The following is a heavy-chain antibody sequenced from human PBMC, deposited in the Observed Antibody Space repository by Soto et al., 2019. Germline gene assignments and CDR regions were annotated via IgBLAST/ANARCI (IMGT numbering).Heavy chain of an antibody. Sequence: QVQLQESGPGLVKSSETLTLTCSVSGVSINRYYWSWIRQSAGKGLEWLGRMHTSGSPDYNPSLNSRVIVSLDTSKSQFGLILRSVTAADTAVYYCVKEKLAADWHPDLWGRGTLVTVSS. J-gene: IGHJ2*01. CDR1: GVSINRYY. V-gene: IGHV4-4*07. D-gene: IGHD6-13*01. CDR3: VKEKLAADWHPDL. CDR2: MHTSGSP.